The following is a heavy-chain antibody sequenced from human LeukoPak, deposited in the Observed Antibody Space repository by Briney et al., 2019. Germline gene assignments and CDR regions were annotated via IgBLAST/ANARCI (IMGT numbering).Heavy chain of an antibody. V-gene: IGHV1-69*04. CDR3: ARDSRIAAAGLFDY. CDR2: IIPILGIA. Sequence: SVRVSCKASGGTFSSYAISWVRQAPGQGLEWMGRIIPILGIANYAQKFQGRVTITADKSTSTAYMELSSLRSEDTAVYYCARDSRIAAAGLFDYWGQGTLVTVSS. D-gene: IGHD6-13*01. CDR1: GGTFSSYA. J-gene: IGHJ4*02.